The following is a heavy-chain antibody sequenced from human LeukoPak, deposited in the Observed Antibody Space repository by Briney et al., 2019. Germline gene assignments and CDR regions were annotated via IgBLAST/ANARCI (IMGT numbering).Heavy chain of an antibody. CDR1: GYTFTSYG. D-gene: IGHD2-21*02. CDR2: ISPYNGNT. J-gene: IGHJ4*02. CDR3: ATYCGGDCYTGY. V-gene: IGHV1-18*01. Sequence: ASVEVSCKASGYTFTSYGISWVRQAPGQGLEWLGWISPYNGNTNYAQKLQGRVTMTTDTSTSTAYMELRSLRSDDTAVYYCATYCGGDCYTGYWGRGTLVTVSS.